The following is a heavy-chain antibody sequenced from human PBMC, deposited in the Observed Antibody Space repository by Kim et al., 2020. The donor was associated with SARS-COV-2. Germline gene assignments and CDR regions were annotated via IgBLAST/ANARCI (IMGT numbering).Heavy chain of an antibody. D-gene: IGHD3-3*01. V-gene: IGHV4-61*07. Sequence: SLKSRVTISGDTSKNQFSLKRSSVTAADTAVYYCARHVVGIFGVVTYMDVWGKGTTVTVSS. CDR3: ARHVVGIFGVVTYMDV. J-gene: IGHJ6*03.